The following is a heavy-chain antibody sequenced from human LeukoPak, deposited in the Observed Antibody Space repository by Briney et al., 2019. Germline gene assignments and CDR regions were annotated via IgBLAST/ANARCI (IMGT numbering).Heavy chain of an antibody. CDR2: IYYSGST. CDR3: ARQLYSPGNYYAPMDV. J-gene: IGHJ6*03. V-gene: IGHV4-59*08. Sequence: SETLSLTCTVSGGSISSYYWSWIRQPPGKGLEWIGYIYYSGSTNYNPSLKSRVTISVDTSKNQFSLKLSSVTAADTAVYICARQLYSPGNYYAPMDVWGKGTTVTISS. D-gene: IGHD3-10*01. CDR1: GGSISSYY.